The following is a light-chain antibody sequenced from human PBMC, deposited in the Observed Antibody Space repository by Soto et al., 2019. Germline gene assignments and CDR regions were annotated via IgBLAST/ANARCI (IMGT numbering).Light chain of an antibody. J-gene: IGKJ1*01. CDR3: STWT. CDR1: QSVSSSY. CDR2: GAS. V-gene: IGKV3-20*01. Sequence: EIVLTQSPGTLSLSPGERATLSCRASQSVSSSYLAWYQQKPGQAPRLLIYGASSRATGIPDRFSGSGSGTDFTLTISRLEAEDFAVYYCSTWTFGQGTKVEIK.